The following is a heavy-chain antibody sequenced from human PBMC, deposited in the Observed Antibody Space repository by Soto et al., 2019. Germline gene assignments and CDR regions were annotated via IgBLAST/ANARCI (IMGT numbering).Heavy chain of an antibody. D-gene: IGHD3-9*01. J-gene: IGHJ4*02. CDR1: GGSMNSSSYY. CDR3: ASGFDILTFRFCPDY. CDR2: MYFSGFYSGST. Sequence: SETLSLTCTVSGGSMNSSSYYWGWIRQPPGKGLEWIANMYFSGFYSGSTSYNPSLKSRVTISVDTSKNQFSLQVSSVTAADTAVYYCASGFDILTFRFCPDYCGQRTLRTVSS. V-gene: IGHV4-39*01.